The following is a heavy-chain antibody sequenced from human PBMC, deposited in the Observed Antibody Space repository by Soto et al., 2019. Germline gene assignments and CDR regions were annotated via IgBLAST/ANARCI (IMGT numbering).Heavy chain of an antibody. Sequence: GGSLRLSCAASGFTFSSYGMHWVRQAPGKGLEWVAVIWYDGSNKYYADSVKGRFTISRDNSKNTLYLQMNSLRAEDTAVYYCARGDVTVAGRPNVGDPVGYYYYGMDVWGQGTTVTVSS. CDR2: IWYDGSNK. CDR3: ARGDVTVAGRPNVGDPVGYYYYGMDV. D-gene: IGHD6-19*01. V-gene: IGHV3-33*01. CDR1: GFTFSSYG. J-gene: IGHJ6*02.